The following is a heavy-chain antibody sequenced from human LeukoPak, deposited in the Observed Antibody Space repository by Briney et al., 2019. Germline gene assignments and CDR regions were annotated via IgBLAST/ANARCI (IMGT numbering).Heavy chain of an antibody. CDR3: ARDLAADYYGMDV. J-gene: IGHJ6*02. CDR2: INPSGGST. D-gene: IGHD6-13*01. Sequence: ASVKVSCKASGYTFTSYYMHWVRQAPGQGLEWMGLINPSGGSTSYAQKFQGRVTMTRDTSMSTVYMELSSLRSEDTAVYYCARDLAADYYGMDVWGQGTTVTVSS. V-gene: IGHV1-46*01. CDR1: GYTFTSYY.